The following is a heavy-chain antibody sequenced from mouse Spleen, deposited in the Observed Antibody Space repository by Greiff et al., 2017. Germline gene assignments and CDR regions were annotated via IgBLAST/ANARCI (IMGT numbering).Heavy chain of an antibody. CDR3: ARSGQLGLRRAMDY. CDR1: GYTFTSYW. D-gene: IGHD3-2*01. V-gene: IGHV1-7*01. CDR2: INPSTGYT. Sequence: QVQLQQSGAELAKPGASVKMSCKASGYTFTSYWMHWVKQRPGQGLEWIGYINPSTGYTEYNQKFKDKATLTADKSSSTAYMQLSSLTSEDSAVYYCARSGQLGLRRAMDYWGQGTSVTVSS. J-gene: IGHJ4*01.